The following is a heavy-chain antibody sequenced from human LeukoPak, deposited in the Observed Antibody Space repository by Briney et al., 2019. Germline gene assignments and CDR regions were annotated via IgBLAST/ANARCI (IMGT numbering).Heavy chain of an antibody. V-gene: IGHV1-18*01. J-gene: IGHJ4*02. CDR2: ISAYNGNT. Sequence: ASVKVSCKASGYTFTSYGISRVRQAPGQGLERIGWISAYNGNTNYAQKLQGRVTMTTHTSTSTAYKELRSLRSDDTAVYYSARAPRYYYDSSGYDDYWGQGALVTVSS. D-gene: IGHD3-22*01. CDR3: ARAPRYYYDSSGYDDY. CDR1: GYTFTSYG.